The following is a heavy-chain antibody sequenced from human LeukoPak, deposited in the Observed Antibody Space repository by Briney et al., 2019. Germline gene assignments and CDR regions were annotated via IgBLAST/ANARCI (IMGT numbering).Heavy chain of an antibody. D-gene: IGHD4-17*01. CDR2: INHSGST. CDR3: AREWTTVTTRGRRTWYFDL. J-gene: IGHJ2*01. Sequence: NASETLSLTCAVYGRSFSGYYWSWIRQPPGKGLEWIGEINHSGSTNYNPSLKSRVTISVDTSKNQFSLKLSSVTAADTAVYYCAREWTTVTTRGRRTWYFDLWGRGTLVTVSS. V-gene: IGHV4-34*01. CDR1: GRSFSGYY.